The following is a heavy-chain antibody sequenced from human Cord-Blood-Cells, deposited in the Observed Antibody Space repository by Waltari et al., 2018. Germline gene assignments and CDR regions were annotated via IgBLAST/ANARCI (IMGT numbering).Heavy chain of an antibody. CDR1: GYSISSGYY. CDR3: ARDEYSSSFDY. V-gene: IGHV4-38-2*02. J-gene: IGHJ4*02. CDR2: IYHSGST. D-gene: IGHD6-6*01. Sequence: QVQLQESGPGLVKPSETLSLTCAVPGYSISSGYYWGWIRQPPGKGLEWIGSIYHSGSTYYNPSLKSRVTISVDTSKNQFSLKLSSVTAADTAVYYCARDEYSSSFDYWGQGTLVTVSS.